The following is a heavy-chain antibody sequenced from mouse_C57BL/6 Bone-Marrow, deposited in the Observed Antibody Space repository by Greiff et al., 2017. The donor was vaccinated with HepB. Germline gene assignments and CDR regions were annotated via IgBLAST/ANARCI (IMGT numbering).Heavy chain of an antibody. CDR2: ISDGGSYT. V-gene: IGHV5-4*01. J-gene: IGHJ3*01. CDR1: GFTFSSYA. CDR3: ARGGNSNYFAY. Sequence: EVHLVESGGGLVKPGGSLKLSCAASGFTFSSYAMSWVRQTPEKRLEWVATISDGGSYTYYPDNVKGRFTISRDNAKNNLYLQMSHLKSEDTAMYYCARGGNSNYFAYWGQGTLVTVSA. D-gene: IGHD2-5*01.